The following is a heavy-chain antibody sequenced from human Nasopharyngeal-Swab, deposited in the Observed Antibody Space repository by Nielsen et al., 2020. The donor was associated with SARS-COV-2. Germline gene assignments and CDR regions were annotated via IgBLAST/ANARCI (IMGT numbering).Heavy chain of an antibody. CDR1: GFTFSSYW. CDR3: ARQYTGSYWDS. CDR2: ISSDGSST. D-gene: IGHD1-26*01. Sequence: GGSLRLSCAASGFTFSSYWMHWVRQAPGKGLVWVSRISSDGSSTSYADSVKGRFTISRDNAESTLYLQMNSLRAEDTAVYYCARQYTGSYWDSWGRGTLVTVSS. V-gene: IGHV3-74*01. J-gene: IGHJ2*01.